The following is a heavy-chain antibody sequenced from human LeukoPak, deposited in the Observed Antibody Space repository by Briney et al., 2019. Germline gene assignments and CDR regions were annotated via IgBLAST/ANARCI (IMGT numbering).Heavy chain of an antibody. CDR3: AKDRRAARGVGAFDI. J-gene: IGHJ3*02. Sequence: PGGSLRLSCAASGFTFSSYAMSWVRQAPGKGLEWVSSISGSGGSTYYADSVKGRFTISRDNSKNTLYLQMNSLRAEDTAVYYCAKDRRAARGVGAFDIWGQGTMVTVSS. CDR1: GFTFSSYA. D-gene: IGHD6-6*01. CDR2: ISGSGGST. V-gene: IGHV3-23*01.